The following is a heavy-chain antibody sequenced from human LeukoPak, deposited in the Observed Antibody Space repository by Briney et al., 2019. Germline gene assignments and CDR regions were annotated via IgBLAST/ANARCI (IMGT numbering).Heavy chain of an antibody. CDR3: ARLGPTVSYYYGSGSYLDY. CDR1: GGSISSGDYY. CDR2: ICGSGTT. D-gene: IGHD3-10*01. V-gene: IGHV4-30-4*01. J-gene: IGHJ4*02. Sequence: PSETLSLTCTVSGGSISSGDYYWIRNRPPPGLGLVWIGYICGSGTTYSSPSLKRRITISVYTTKNQFSLKLSPVTAAVTAVYYCARLGPTVSYYYGSGSYLDYWGQGTLVTVSS.